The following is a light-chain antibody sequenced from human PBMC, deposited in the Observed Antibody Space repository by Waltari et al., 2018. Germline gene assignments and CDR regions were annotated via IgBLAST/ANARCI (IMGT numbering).Light chain of an antibody. CDR2: GPS. Sequence: DIQMTQSPSSLSASLGDRVTITCRASQTIFLFLNWYQQRPGKGPNLLIYGPSILHSGVPSRFSGSGSGTDFTLTISNLQPEDVATYYCQESFTSPRTFGHGTKVEI. V-gene: IGKV1-39*01. CDR1: QTIFLF. J-gene: IGKJ1*01. CDR3: QESFTSPRT.